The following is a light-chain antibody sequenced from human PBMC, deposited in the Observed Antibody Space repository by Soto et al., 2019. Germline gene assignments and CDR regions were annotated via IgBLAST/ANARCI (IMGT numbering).Light chain of an antibody. Sequence: IQLTQSPSSLSASVGDRVTITCRASQSISSYLNWYQQKPGKVPKLLIYAASSLQSGVPSRFSGSGSGTDFTLTISNVEPEDFAVYYCHQRQSWPRTFGQGTKVDIK. CDR1: QSISSY. J-gene: IGKJ1*01. V-gene: IGKV1-39*01. CDR3: HQRQSWPRT. CDR2: AAS.